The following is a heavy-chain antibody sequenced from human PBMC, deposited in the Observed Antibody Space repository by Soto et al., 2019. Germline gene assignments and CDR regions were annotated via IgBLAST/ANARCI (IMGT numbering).Heavy chain of an antibody. V-gene: IGHV4-31*03. CDR2: IYYSGST. CDR1: GGSISSGGYY. Sequence: SETLSLTCTVSGGSISSGGYYWSWIRQHPGKGLEWIGYIYYSGSTYYNPPLKSRVTISVDTSKNQFSLKLSSVTAADTAVYYCASVGYCSSTSCYEPAGMDVWGQGTTVTVSS. D-gene: IGHD2-2*01. CDR3: ASVGYCSSTSCYEPAGMDV. J-gene: IGHJ6*02.